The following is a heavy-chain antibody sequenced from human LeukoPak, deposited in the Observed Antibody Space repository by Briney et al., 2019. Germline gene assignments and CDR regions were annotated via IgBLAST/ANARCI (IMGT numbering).Heavy chain of an antibody. V-gene: IGHV3-7*01. Sequence: GGSLRLSCAASGFTFPTFWMAWVRQAPGKGPEWAAKIKEDGSEKDYVDSVKGRFTIYRDNAKNSLHLQMNYLRAEDTAVYYCARMQMDTGYRPFDIWGQGTMVAVSS. J-gene: IGHJ3*02. CDR1: GFTFPTFW. D-gene: IGHD5-24*01. CDR3: ARMQMDTGYRPFDI. CDR2: IKEDGSEK.